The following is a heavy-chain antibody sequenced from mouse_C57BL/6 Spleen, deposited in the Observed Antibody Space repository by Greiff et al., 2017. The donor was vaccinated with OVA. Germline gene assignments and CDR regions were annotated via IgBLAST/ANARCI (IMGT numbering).Heavy chain of an antibody. CDR3: ARDRGYFDV. V-gene: IGHV1-55*01. CDR1: GYTFTSYW. Sequence: QVQLQQSGAELMKPGASVKLSCKASGYTFTSYWITWVKQRPGQGLEWIGDIYPGSGSTNYNEKFKSKATLTVDTSSSTAYMQLSSLTSEDSAVYYCARDRGYFDVWGTGTTVTVSS. CDR2: IYPGSGST. J-gene: IGHJ1*03.